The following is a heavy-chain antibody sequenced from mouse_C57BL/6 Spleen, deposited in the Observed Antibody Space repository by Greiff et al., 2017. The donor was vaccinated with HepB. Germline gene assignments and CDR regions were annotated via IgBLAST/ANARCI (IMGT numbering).Heavy chain of an antibody. CDR3: IHYYGSSYFYAMDY. J-gene: IGHJ4*01. CDR1: GFNIKDDY. CDR2: IDPENGDT. V-gene: IGHV14-4*01. Sequence: EVQLQESGAELVRPGASAKLSCTASGFNIKDDYMHWVKQRPEQGLEWIGWIDPENGDTEYASKFQGKATITADTSSNTAYLQLSSLTSEDTAVYYCIHYYGSSYFYAMDYWGQGTSVTVSS. D-gene: IGHD1-1*01.